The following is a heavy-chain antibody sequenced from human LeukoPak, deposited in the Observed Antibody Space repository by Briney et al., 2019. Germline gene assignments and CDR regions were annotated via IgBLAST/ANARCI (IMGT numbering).Heavy chain of an antibody. V-gene: IGHV3-30*02. CDR2: IRYDGSNK. Sequence: GGSLRLSCAASGFTFSSYGMHWVRQAPGKGLEWVAFIRYDGSNKYYADSVKGRFTISRDNSKNTLYLQMNSLRAEDTAVYYCARDMVRGVIPYYYYGMDVWGQGTTVTVSS. D-gene: IGHD3-10*01. CDR1: GFTFSSYG. J-gene: IGHJ6*02. CDR3: ARDMVRGVIPYYYYGMDV.